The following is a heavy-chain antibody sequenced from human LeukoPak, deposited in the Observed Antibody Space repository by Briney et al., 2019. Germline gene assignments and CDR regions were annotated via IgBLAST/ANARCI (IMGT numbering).Heavy chain of an antibody. D-gene: IGHD2-2*01. Sequence: GASVKVSCKASGGTFSSYAISWVRQAPGQGLEWMGGIIPIFGTANYVQKFQGRVTITADESTSTAYMELSSLRSEDTAVYYCAAGCSSTSCYLKGPLDYWGQGTLVTVSS. CDR2: IIPIFGTA. V-gene: IGHV1-69*01. CDR3: AAGCSSTSCYLKGPLDY. CDR1: GGTFSSYA. J-gene: IGHJ4*02.